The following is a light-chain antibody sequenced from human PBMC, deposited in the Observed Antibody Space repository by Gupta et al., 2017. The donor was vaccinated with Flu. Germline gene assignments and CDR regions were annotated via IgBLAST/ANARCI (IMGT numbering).Light chain of an antibody. CDR2: AAS. CDR3: QQSNSTPA. J-gene: IGKJ1*01. CDR1: QSISSY. Sequence: PMALWLPSLSARVGDRVTITCRASQSISSYLNWYQQKPGKAPKLLIYAASSLQSGVPSRFSGSGSGTDFAVAINSLRTGDTATYYCQQSNSTPAFGEGTLVEIK. V-gene: IGKV1-39*01.